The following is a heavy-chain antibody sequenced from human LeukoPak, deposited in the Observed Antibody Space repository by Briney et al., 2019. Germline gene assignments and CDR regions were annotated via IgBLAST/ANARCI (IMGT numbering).Heavy chain of an antibody. CDR3: ARDTYNYGSSAYYFDY. J-gene: IGHJ4*02. Sequence: PSETLSLTCTVSGGSISSSSYYWGWIRQPAGKGLDWIGRIYTSGSTNYNPSLKSRVTMSVDTSKNQFSLKLSSVTAADTAVYYCARDTYNYGSSAYYFDYWGQGTLVTVSS. V-gene: IGHV4-61*02. D-gene: IGHD5-18*01. CDR2: IYTSGST. CDR1: GGSISSSSYY.